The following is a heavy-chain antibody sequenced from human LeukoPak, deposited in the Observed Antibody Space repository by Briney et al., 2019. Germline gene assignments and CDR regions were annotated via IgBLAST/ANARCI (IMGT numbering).Heavy chain of an antibody. D-gene: IGHD3-22*01. J-gene: IGHJ4*02. Sequence: GGSLRLSCAASGFTFDDYAMHWVRHAPGKGLEWVSGISWNSGSIVYADSVKGRFTISRDNAKNSLYLQMNSLRAEDTALYYCAKGRRAYYYDSSGYYPYYFDYWGRGTLVTVSS. V-gene: IGHV3-9*01. CDR1: GFTFDDYA. CDR3: AKGRRAYYYDSSGYYPYYFDY. CDR2: ISWNSGSI.